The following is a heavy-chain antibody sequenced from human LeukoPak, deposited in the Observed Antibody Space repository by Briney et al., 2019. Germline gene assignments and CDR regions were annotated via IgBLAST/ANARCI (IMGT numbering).Heavy chain of an antibody. CDR1: GFTFSSYG. CDR3: AKYSSSWFDY. V-gene: IGHV3-23*01. Sequence: GGTLRLSCAASGFTFSSYGMSWVRQAPGKGLEWVSAISGSGGSTYYADSVKGRFTISRDNSKNTLYLQMNSLRAEDTAVYYCAKYSSSWFDYWGQGTLVTASS. CDR2: ISGSGGST. J-gene: IGHJ4*02. D-gene: IGHD6-13*01.